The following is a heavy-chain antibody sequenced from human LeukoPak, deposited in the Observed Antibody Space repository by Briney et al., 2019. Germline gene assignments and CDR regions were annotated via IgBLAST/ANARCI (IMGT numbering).Heavy chain of an antibody. D-gene: IGHD4-17*01. CDR3: ARGDYGDFFPPRPGYYFDF. Sequence: PSETLSLTCTVSGGSISSSSYYWGWVRQAPGKGLEWVSYISSSSSSVYYAESVKGRFTISRDNAKNSLYLQMNSLRDEDTAVYYCARGDYGDFFPPRPGYYFDFWGQGTLVTVSS. CDR2: ISSSSSSV. V-gene: IGHV3-48*02. J-gene: IGHJ4*02. CDR1: GGSISSSSYY.